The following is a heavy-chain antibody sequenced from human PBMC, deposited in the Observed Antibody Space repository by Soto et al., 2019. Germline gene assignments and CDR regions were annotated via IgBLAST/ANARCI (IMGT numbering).Heavy chain of an antibody. CDR3: ARMVGHYYGMDV. J-gene: IGHJ6*02. V-gene: IGHV3-33*01. Sequence: GGSLRLSCEASAFTFSTYGIHWVRQAPGKGLEWVAIIWDDGSDKYYGDSVKGRFTISRDNSKNTVYLQMNTLRAEDTAVYYCARMVGHYYGMDVWGRGTTVTVSS. CDR1: AFTFSTYG. D-gene: IGHD2-15*01. CDR2: IWDDGSDK.